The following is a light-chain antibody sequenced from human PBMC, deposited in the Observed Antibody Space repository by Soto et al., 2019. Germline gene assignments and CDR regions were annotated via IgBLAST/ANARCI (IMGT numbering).Light chain of an antibody. CDR1: QGSSND. CDR2: AAS. J-gene: IGKJ5*01. Sequence: IQMAQFSSSLSASVADRVTVTCRASQGSSNDLGWYQQKSGKAPKLLIYAASSWQSGVPSRFSGSGSGTDFTLTISSLQPEDFAAYYCQQSYSTPGTFGQGTRLEIK. CDR3: QQSYSTPGT. V-gene: IGKV1-39*01.